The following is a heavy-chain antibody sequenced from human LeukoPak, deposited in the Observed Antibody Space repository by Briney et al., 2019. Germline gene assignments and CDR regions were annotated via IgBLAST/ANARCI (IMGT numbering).Heavy chain of an antibody. V-gene: IGHV5-51*01. CDR3: ARRDGNPSNFGI. J-gene: IGHJ3*02. D-gene: IGHD1-26*01. CDR1: GYSFSNYW. Sequence: GESLKISCKGSGYSFSNYWIGWVRQMPGKGLEWMGIIYPGDSDIRYSPSFQGQVTISADKSLSTAYLQWSRLKASDTAMYYCARRDGNPSNFGIWGPGTKVIVSS. CDR2: IYPGDSDI.